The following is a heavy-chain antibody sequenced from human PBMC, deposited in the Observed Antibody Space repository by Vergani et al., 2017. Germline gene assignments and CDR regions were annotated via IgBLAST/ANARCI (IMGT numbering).Heavy chain of an antibody. CDR2: IYHSGGA. CDR1: GGSFSGYY. V-gene: IGHV4-34*01. D-gene: IGHD3-9*01. J-gene: IGHJ4*02. CDR3: ARTESFILRYFHWAL. Sequence: QVQLQQWGAGLLKPSETLSLTCAVYGGSFSGYYWSWIRQPPGKGLEWIGNIYHSGGAYSNPSLKGRVTISVDTSKNQFSLEVTSVTAADTAIYFCARTESFILRYFHWALWGQGTLVTVSS.